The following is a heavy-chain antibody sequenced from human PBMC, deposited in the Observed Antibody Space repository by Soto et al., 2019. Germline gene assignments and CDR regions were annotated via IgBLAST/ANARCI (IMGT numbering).Heavy chain of an antibody. CDR1: GGTFSSCA. D-gene: IGHD3-22*01. Sequence: QVQLVQSGAEVKKPGSSVKVSCKASGGTFSSCAISWVRQAPGQGLEWMGGIIPIFGTANYAQKFQGRVTITADESTSTAYMELSSLRSEDTAVYYCARGSDYDSSGYYYSWFDPWGQGTLVTVSS. CDR2: IIPIFGTA. J-gene: IGHJ5*02. CDR3: ARGSDYDSSGYYYSWFDP. V-gene: IGHV1-69*12.